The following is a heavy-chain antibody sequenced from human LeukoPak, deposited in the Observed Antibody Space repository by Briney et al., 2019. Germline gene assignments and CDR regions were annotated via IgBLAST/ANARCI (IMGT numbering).Heavy chain of an antibody. CDR2: INHSGST. CDR3: ARHDWGWLRNFDY. J-gene: IGHJ4*02. V-gene: IGHV4-39*01. D-gene: IGHD5-12*01. Sequence: SETLSLTCTVSGGSISSSSYYWGWIRQPPGKGLEWIGEINHSGSTNYNPSLKSRVTISVDTSKNQFSLKLSSVTAADTAVYYCARHDWGWLRNFDYWGQGTLVTVSS. CDR1: GGSISSSSYY.